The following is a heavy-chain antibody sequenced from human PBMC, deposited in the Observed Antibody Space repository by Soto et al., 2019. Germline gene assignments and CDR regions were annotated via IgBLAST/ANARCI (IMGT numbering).Heavy chain of an antibody. D-gene: IGHD6-19*01. CDR1: GFTFRTNA. CDR2: ISYDGNNK. J-gene: IGHJ4*02. V-gene: IGHV3-30*18. Sequence: QVQLVESGGGVVQPGRSRRLSCAASGFTFRTNAMHWVRQAPGKGLEWVAVISYDGNNKYYADSVKGRFTISRDNSKNTLYLQMNSLRAEDTAVYYCAKNGYSSGWYGDYWGQGTLVTVSS. CDR3: AKNGYSSGWYGDY.